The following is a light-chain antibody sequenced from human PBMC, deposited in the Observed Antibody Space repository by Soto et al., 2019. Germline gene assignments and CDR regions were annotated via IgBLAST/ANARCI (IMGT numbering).Light chain of an antibody. Sequence: QSALAQPASVSGSPGQSITISCTGSFSDIAVFNYASWYQQHPGRAPKLLIYQVTSRASGVSHRFSGSKSGNTASLTISGLQPEDEAEYYCNSYSSTNFYVFGTGTKVTVL. CDR1: FSDIAVFNY. CDR2: QVT. V-gene: IGLV2-14*01. J-gene: IGLJ1*01. CDR3: NSYSSTNFYV.